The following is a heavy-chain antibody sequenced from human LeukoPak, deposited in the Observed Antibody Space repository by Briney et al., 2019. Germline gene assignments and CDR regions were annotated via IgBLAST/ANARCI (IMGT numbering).Heavy chain of an antibody. J-gene: IGHJ4*02. V-gene: IGHV4-34*01. CDR1: GGSFSGYY. CDR2: INHSGST. Sequence: SETLSLTCAVYGGSFSGYYWSWVRQPPGKGLEWIGEINHSGSTDYNPSLKSRVTISVDTSKNQFSLKLSSVTAADTAVYYCARSGAGATRFDYWGQGTLVTVSS. CDR3: ARSGAGATRFDY. D-gene: IGHD1-26*01.